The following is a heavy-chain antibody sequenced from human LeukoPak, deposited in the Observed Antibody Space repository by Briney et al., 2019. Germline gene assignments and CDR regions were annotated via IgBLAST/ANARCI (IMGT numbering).Heavy chain of an antibody. J-gene: IGHJ4*02. CDR2: IYYTGRP. CDR3: ARDGPNWYDY. D-gene: IGHD1-1*01. V-gene: IGHV4-59*01. Sequence: SETLSLTCTVSGGSISGYYWSWIRQPPGKGLEWIGYIYYTGRPNYNPSLKSRVTISVDTSKNQFSLKLTSVTAADTAVYYCARDGPNWYDYWGQGTLATVSS. CDR1: GGSISGYY.